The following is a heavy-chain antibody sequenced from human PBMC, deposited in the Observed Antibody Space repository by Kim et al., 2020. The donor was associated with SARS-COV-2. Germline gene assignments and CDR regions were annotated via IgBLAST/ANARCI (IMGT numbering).Heavy chain of an antibody. V-gene: IGHV1-2*02. Sequence: KFQGRVTMTRDTSISTAYMELSRLRSDDTAVYYCARPPFYSSGWRQYFQHWGQGTLVTVSS. D-gene: IGHD6-19*01. J-gene: IGHJ1*01. CDR3: ARPPFYSSGWRQYFQH.